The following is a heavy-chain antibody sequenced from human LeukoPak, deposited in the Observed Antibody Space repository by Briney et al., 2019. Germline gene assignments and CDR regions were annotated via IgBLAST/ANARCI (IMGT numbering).Heavy chain of an antibody. CDR1: GYTFTGYY. V-gene: IGHV1-2*02. CDR3: ARLTQVASYYFDY. J-gene: IGHJ4*02. D-gene: IGHD5-12*01. CDR2: INPNSGGT. Sequence: ASVKVSCKASGYTFTGYYMHWVRQAPGQGLEWMGWINPNSGGTNYAQKFQGRVTMTRDTSISTAYMELSRLRSDDTAVYYCARLTQVASYYFDYWGQGTLVTVSS.